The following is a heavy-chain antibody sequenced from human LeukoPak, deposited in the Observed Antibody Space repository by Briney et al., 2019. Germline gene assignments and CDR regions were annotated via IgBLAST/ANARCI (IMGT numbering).Heavy chain of an antibody. D-gene: IGHD3-22*01. V-gene: IGHV4-59*08. CDR1: GGSISSYD. Sequence: SETLSLTCTVSGGSISSYDWSWIRQPPGKGLEWIGYIYYSGSTNYNPSLKSRVTISVDTSKNQFSLKLSSVTAADTAVYYCARQHLFYDSSGYYIDAFDIWGQGTMVTVSS. CDR3: ARQHLFYDSSGYYIDAFDI. J-gene: IGHJ3*02. CDR2: IYYSGST.